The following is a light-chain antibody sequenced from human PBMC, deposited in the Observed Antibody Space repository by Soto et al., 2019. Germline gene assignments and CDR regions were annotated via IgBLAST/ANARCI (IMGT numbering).Light chain of an antibody. CDR1: SSNIGGTNY. V-gene: IGLV1-44*01. Sequence: QSVLTQPPSASGTPGQRVFISCSGSSSNIGGTNYAYWYQQLPGAAPKLLIYSNNQRPSGVPDRFSGSKSGSSASLAISGLQSEDEADYYCAAWHDSLNGVLFGGGTKLTVL. J-gene: IGLJ2*01. CDR3: AAWHDSLNGVL. CDR2: SNN.